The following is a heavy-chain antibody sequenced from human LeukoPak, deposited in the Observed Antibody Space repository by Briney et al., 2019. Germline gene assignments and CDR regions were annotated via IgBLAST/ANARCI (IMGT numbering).Heavy chain of an antibody. CDR1: GGSIGVYY. CDR3: ARDRAMADY. CDR2: IFYTGST. J-gene: IGHJ4*02. Sequence: SDTLSLTCTVSGGSIGVYYWSWIRQPPGKGLEWIGYIFYTGSTNYNPSLQGRVTISVDTSKNQFSLKLYSVTAADTAVYYCARDRAMADYWGQGTLVTVSS. V-gene: IGHV4-59*01. D-gene: IGHD5-18*01.